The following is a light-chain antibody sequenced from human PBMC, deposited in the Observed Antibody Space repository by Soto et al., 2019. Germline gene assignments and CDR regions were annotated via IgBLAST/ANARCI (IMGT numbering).Light chain of an antibody. CDR1: NSDVGGYNY. J-gene: IGLJ2*01. Sequence: QAALTQPASVSGSHGQSITISCTGTNSDVGGYNYVSWYQQHPGKAPKLMIYEVNNRPSGVSNRFSGSKSGNTASLTISGLQAEDEADYYCSSYTDSSTIFGGGTKLTVL. CDR2: EVN. CDR3: SSYTDSSTI. V-gene: IGLV2-14*01.